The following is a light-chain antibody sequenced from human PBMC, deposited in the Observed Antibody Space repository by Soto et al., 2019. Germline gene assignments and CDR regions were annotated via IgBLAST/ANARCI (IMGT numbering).Light chain of an antibody. J-gene: IGKJ1*01. CDR1: QSINSW. CDR3: QQYGSSGT. V-gene: IGKV1-5*01. Sequence: DIHMTQSPSSLSASVGDRVTITCRASQSINSWLAWYQQKPGKAPNLLIYDASSLQSGVPSRLSGSGSGTDFTLTISRLDPEDFAVYYCQQYGSSGTFGQGTKVDIK. CDR2: DAS.